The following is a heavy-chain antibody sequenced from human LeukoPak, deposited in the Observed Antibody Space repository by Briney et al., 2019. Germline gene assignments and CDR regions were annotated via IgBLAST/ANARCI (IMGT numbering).Heavy chain of an antibody. Sequence: GAPGRPSCRPSGYIFTTSGISWGGQAAGDRLKCRGWISTYDDGRSNAQKFQGRVTLTTDISTNTAYMELTSLRSDDTAMYYCARDFLRSVSGPYVDVFDIWGQGTLVTVSS. V-gene: IGHV1-18*01. J-gene: IGHJ3*02. CDR2: ISTYDDGR. CDR3: ARDFLRSVSGPYVDVFDI. D-gene: IGHD3-10*01. CDR1: GYIFTTSG.